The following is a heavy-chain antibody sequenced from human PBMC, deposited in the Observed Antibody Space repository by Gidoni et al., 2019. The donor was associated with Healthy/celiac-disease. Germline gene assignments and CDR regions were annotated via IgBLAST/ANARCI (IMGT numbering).Heavy chain of an antibody. CDR3: ARGRPGLLRLRGSLYFDY. D-gene: IGHD4-17*01. J-gene: IGHJ4*02. Sequence: QVQLQPWGAGLLKPSEPLSLTCAVYGGSFSGSYWSWIRQSPGKGLEWIGEINHTGSTYYNPSLTSRVTISVDTSKNQFSLKLTSVTAADTAVYYCARGRPGLLRLRGSLYFDYWGQGTLVTVSS. CDR1: GGSFSGSY. CDR2: INHTGST. V-gene: IGHV4-34*01.